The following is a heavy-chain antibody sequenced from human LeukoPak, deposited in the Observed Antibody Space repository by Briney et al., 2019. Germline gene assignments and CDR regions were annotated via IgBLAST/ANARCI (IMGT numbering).Heavy chain of an antibody. CDR3: ARSLGVYSSGWYYYYYGMDV. J-gene: IGHJ6*02. CDR2: ISAYSGNT. V-gene: IGHV1-18*01. D-gene: IGHD6-19*01. CDR1: GYTFTSYG. Sequence: GASVKVSCKASGYTFTSYGISWVRQAPGQGLEWMGWISAYSGNTNYAQKLQGRVTMTTDTSTSTAYMELRSLRSDDTAVYYCARSLGVYSSGWYYYYYGMDVWGQGTTVTVSS.